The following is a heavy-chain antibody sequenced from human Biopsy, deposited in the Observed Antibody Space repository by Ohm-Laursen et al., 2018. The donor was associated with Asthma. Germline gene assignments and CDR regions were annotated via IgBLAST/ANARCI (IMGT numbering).Heavy chain of an antibody. V-gene: IGHV3-30*03. D-gene: IGHD6-6*01. J-gene: IGHJ4*02. CDR3: ARGDWYGSASNGY. Sequence: SLRLSCAAFGFTFSNYAMTWVRQAPGKGLEWVAVLSYNGNNKYYADSVRGRFTISRDNSENTLYLQMNSLRVEDTAVYYCARGDWYGSASNGYWGQGTLVTVSA. CDR2: LSYNGNNK. CDR1: GFTFSNYA.